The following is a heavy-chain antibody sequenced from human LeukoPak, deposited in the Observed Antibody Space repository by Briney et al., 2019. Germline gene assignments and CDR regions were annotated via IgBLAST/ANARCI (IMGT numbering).Heavy chain of an antibody. J-gene: IGHJ4*02. D-gene: IGHD1-1*01. CDR2: ISSSSSTI. V-gene: IGHV3-48*02. CDR3: AREEPKRLIDY. CDR1: GFTFSSYS. Sequence: GGSLRLSCAASGFTFSSYSMNWVRQAPGKGLEWVSYISSSSSTIYYADSVKGRFTISRDNAKNSLYLQMNSLRDGDTAVYYCAREEPKRLIDYWGQGTLVTVSS.